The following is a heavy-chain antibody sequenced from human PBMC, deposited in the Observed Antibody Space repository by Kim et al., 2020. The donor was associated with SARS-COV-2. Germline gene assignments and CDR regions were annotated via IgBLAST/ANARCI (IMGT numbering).Heavy chain of an antibody. J-gene: IGHJ5*02. CDR2: IYYSGST. V-gene: IGHV4-39*01. CDR3: ARHLVITFGGVIVSSNWFDP. D-gene: IGHD3-16*02. CDR1: GGSISSSSYY. Sequence: SETLSLTCTVSGGSISSSSYYWGWIRQPPGKGLEWIGSIYYSGSTYYNPSLKSRVTISVDTSKNQFSLKLSSVTAADTAVYYCARHLVITFGGVIVSSNWFDPWGQGTLVTVSS.